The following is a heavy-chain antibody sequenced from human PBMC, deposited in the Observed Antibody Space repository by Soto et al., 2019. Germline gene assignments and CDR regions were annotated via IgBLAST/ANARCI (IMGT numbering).Heavy chain of an antibody. CDR3: AKVVCSSTVGTRPVTYYYQYGMDV. Sequence: QVHLVQSGAEVKKPGASVKVSCKASGYTLTTSTMPWVRQAPGQSLEWMGWLNAGNGKTKYSQKFKGRVTINRDTSASTAYMELSNLSSENTAVYYGAKVVCSSTVGTRPVTYYYQYGMDVGGQGTTFTV. V-gene: IGHV1-3*01. CDR1: GYTLTTST. J-gene: IGHJ6*02. D-gene: IGHD6-6*01. CDR2: LNAGNGKT.